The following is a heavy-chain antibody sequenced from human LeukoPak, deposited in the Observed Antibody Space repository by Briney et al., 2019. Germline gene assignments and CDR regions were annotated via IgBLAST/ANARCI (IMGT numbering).Heavy chain of an antibody. V-gene: IGHV6-1*01. CDR3: ARRLTQYDCFDP. CDR1: GDSFSSNSVT. Sequence: SQTLSLICAISGDSFSSNSVTWYWIRQSPSRGLECLGRTYYRSTLYNDYAVSVRGRITVNPDTSKNQFSLHLNSVTPEDTAVYYCARRLTQYDCFDPWGQGILVTVSS. D-gene: IGHD2-2*01. J-gene: IGHJ5*02. CDR2: TYYRSTLYN.